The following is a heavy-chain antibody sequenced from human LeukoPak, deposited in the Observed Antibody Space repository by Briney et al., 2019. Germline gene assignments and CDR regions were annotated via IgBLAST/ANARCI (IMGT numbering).Heavy chain of an antibody. CDR3: ARDVGYRSWFDP. CDR2: ISIDSTTI. D-gene: IGHD5-18*01. V-gene: IGHV3-48*01. Sequence: QPGGSLRLSCVASGFSFTTYSMHWVRQAPGKGLEWVSYISIDSTTIYYAASAKGRFTISRDNVKNSLYLQMNSLTAEGTAMYYCARDVGYRSWFDPWGQGTLVTVSS. CDR1: GFSFTTYS. J-gene: IGHJ5*02.